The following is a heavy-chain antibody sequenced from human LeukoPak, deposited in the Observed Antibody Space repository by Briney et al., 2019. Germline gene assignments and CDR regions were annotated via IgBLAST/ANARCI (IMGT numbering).Heavy chain of an antibody. CDR2: IVHSGST. Sequence: SETLSLTCTVSGGSISSYYWGWIRQPPGKGLEWIGSIVHSGSTYYNPSLKSRVTISVVTSKNQFSLKLRSVTAAETAVYYCAKDSPLAQAVGFDYWGQGTLVSVSS. CDR3: AKDSPLAQAVGFDY. CDR1: GGSISSYY. V-gene: IGHV4-39*07. D-gene: IGHD6-19*01. J-gene: IGHJ4*02.